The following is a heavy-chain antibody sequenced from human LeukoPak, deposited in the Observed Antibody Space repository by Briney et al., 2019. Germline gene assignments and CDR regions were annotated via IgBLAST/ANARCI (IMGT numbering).Heavy chain of an antibody. CDR3: ARVGRSGGVFDS. CDR2: ISNSGSTM. D-gene: IGHD3-10*01. J-gene: IGHJ4*01. V-gene: IGHV3-11*04. Sequence: GGSLRLSCAASAFIFNNYYMSWIRQAPEKGLECVSYISNSGSTMFYADSVKGRFTISRDNAKNSLYLQMNSLRAEDTAVYYCARVGRSGGVFDSWGHGTLVTVSS. CDR1: AFIFNNYY.